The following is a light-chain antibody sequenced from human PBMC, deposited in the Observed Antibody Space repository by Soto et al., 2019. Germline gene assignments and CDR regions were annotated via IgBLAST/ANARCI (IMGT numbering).Light chain of an antibody. CDR1: QSISDY. CDR2: ASS. CDR3: QQSRGTSLT. J-gene: IGKJ4*01. V-gene: IGKV1-39*01. Sequence: DIQMTQSPSSLSSSVGDRVTITCRASQSISDYLNWYQQKPGNAPNLLIYASSILQSGVPSRFSGSGSGTDFTLTITSLQPEDFATYYCQQSRGTSLTFGGGTKVEVK.